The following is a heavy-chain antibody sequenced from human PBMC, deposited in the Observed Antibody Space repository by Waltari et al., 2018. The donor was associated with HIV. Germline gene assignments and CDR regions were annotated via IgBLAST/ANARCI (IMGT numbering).Heavy chain of an antibody. D-gene: IGHD3-22*01. CDR3: ARDTPDAYYYDTSGYWS. Sequence: QVQLVQSGAEVKKPGASVKVSCKASGYTFTGYYMHWVRQAPGQGLEWMGWINPNRGCTNYAQKFQGRVTMTRDTSISTAYMGLSRLRSDDTAVYYCARDTPDAYYYDTSGYWSWGQGTLVTVSS. CDR2: INPNRGCT. CDR1: GYTFTGYY. V-gene: IGHV1-2*02. J-gene: IGHJ5*02.